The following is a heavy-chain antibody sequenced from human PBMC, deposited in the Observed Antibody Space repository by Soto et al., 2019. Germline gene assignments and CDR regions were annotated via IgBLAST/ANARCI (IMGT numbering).Heavy chain of an antibody. CDR2: IKEDGSEK. Sequence: EVQLVESGGDLVQPGGSLRLSCVASEFSISPYWMSLVRQAPGKGLEWVANIKEDGSEKYYVDSVKGRFTLSRDNAKNSLQLQMSSLRHEDTAIYFCARVAYGNGWIFDYWGQGTLVTVSS. J-gene: IGHJ4*01. V-gene: IGHV3-7*03. CDR1: EFSISPYW. CDR3: ARVAYGNGWIFDY. D-gene: IGHD6-19*01.